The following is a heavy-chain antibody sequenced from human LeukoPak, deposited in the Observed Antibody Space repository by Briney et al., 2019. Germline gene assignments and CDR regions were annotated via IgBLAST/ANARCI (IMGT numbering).Heavy chain of an antibody. V-gene: IGHV4-59*01. CDR3: ARAVVVPAFDY. CDR2: LYHSGST. Sequence: PSETLSLTCTVSSGSISYYSWTWIRQPPGKGLEWIGYLYHSGSTHYNPSLESRVAISVDTSKNQFSLRLSSVTSADTAVYYCARAVVVPAFDYWGQGTLVTVSS. D-gene: IGHD2-2*01. CDR1: SGSISYYS. J-gene: IGHJ4*02.